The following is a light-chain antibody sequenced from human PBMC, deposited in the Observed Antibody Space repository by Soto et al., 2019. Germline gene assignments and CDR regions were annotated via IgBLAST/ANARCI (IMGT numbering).Light chain of an antibody. CDR3: QQSYGTAYT. CDR1: QRLSSY. CDR2: AAS. J-gene: IGKJ2*01. V-gene: IGKV1-39*01. Sequence: IPMTQSPSSLSASVGDIVTITCRASQRLSSYLTWSQQKPGTAPTLLIYAASSLPRGVPSSVSGSGSGTEFTLTISSLQPEAVATYYCQQSYGTAYTFGQGAKLESK.